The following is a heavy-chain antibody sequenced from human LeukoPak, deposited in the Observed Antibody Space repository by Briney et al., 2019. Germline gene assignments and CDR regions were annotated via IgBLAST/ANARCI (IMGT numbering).Heavy chain of an antibody. J-gene: IGHJ6*02. CDR2: IYSGGST. V-gene: IGHV3-66*01. Sequence: GGSLRLSCAASGFTVSSNYMSWVRQAPGKGLEWVSVIYSGGSTYYADSAKGRFTISRDNSKNTLYLQMNSLRAEDTAVYYCARDPVDKDYYYGMDVWGQGTTVTVSS. CDR3: ARDPVDKDYYYGMDV. CDR1: GFTVSSNY. D-gene: IGHD3-22*01.